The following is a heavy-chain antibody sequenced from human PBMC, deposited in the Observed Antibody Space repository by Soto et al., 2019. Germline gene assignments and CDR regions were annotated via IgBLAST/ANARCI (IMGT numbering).Heavy chain of an antibody. V-gene: IGHV3-23*01. J-gene: IGHJ6*02. CDR1: GFTFSSYA. D-gene: IGHD1-26*01. CDR3: AKVSLGATTITDYYYYGLDV. CDR2: ISGGGGST. Sequence: GGSLRLSCAASGFTFSSYAMNWVRQAPGKGLEWVSGISGGGGSTYYADSVKGRVTISRDNSKNTLYLQMNSLRAEDAAVYYCAKVSLGATTITDYYYYGLDVWGQGTTVTVSS.